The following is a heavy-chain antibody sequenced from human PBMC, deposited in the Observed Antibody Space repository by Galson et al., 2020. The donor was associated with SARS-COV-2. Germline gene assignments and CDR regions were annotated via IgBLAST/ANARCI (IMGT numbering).Heavy chain of an antibody. CDR3: AHTRRDIVTGYFRPPQAIDY. CDR1: GFSLSTSGVG. CDR2: IYWNDDK. J-gene: IGHJ4*02. Sequence: SGPTLVKPTQTLTLTCTFSGFSLSTSGVGVGWIRQPPGKALEWLALIYWNDDKLYSPSLKSRLTITKDTSKNQVVLTMTNMDPVDTGPYYCAHTRRDIVTGYFRPPQAIDYWGQGTLVTVSS. V-gene: IGHV2-5*01. D-gene: IGHD3-9*01.